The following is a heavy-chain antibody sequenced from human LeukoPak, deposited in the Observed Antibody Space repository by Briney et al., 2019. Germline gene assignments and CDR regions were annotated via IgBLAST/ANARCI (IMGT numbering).Heavy chain of an antibody. D-gene: IGHD2-2*01. CDR1: GFTSIAYA. CDR3: VSFYETY. CDR2: ISGGGVTT. J-gene: IGHJ4*02. V-gene: IGHV3-23*01. Sequence: PGGSLRLSCVGSGFTSIAYALTWARQAPGKGLEWVSGISGGGVTTYYADSVKGRFTISKDNAKNTVYLQMNNLRAEDTAVYYCVSFYETYWGRGTLVTVSS.